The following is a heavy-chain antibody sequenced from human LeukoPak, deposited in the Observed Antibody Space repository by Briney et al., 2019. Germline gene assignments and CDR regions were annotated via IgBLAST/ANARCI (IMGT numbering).Heavy chain of an antibody. CDR1: GGSISSYY. CDR3: ARTMVRGVITY. Sequence: PSETLSLTCTVSGGSISSYYWSWLRQPPGKGLEWIGEINHSGSTNYNPSLKSRVTISVDTSKNQFSLKLSSVTAADTAVYYCARTMVRGVITYWGQGTLVTVSS. CDR2: INHSGST. D-gene: IGHD3-10*01. J-gene: IGHJ4*02. V-gene: IGHV4-34*01.